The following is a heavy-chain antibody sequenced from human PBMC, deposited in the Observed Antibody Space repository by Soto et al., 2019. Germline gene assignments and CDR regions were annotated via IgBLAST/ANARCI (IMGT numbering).Heavy chain of an antibody. J-gene: IGHJ5*01. CDR2: INASSGST. CDR1: GYTFTSYC. V-gene: IGHV1-46*01. D-gene: IGHD1-26*01. Sequence: ASVKVSCKASGYTFTSYCMHWVRQAPGQGLEWMGIINASSGSTSYAQKFQGRVTMTRDTSTSTVYMELSSLRSEDTAVYYCARELVYCGGRYCSGRPLSSWFDSWGQGTLVTVSS. CDR3: ARELVYCGGRYCSGRPLSSWFDS.